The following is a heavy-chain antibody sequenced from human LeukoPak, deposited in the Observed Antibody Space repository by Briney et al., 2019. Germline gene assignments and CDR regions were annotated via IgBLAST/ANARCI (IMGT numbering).Heavy chain of an antibody. D-gene: IGHD6-13*01. V-gene: IGHV3-23*01. CDR2: IGVGRGHT. CDR1: GFTSSSYA. Sequence: GGSLRLSCAASGFTSSSYAMSWVRQAPGKGLEWDSSIGVGRGHTYYADSVKGRFTISRDNSKNTLYLQMNSLRAEDTAVYYCARVLGAGGLDYWGQGTLVTVSS. J-gene: IGHJ4*02. CDR3: ARVLGAGGLDY.